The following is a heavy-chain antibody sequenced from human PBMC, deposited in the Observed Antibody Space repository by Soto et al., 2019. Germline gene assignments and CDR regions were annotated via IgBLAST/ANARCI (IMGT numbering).Heavy chain of an antibody. D-gene: IGHD1-20*01. CDR1: GFTFDDYA. J-gene: IGHJ4*02. V-gene: IGHV3-9*01. Sequence: GGSLRLSCAASGFTFDDYAMHWVRQAPGKGLEWVSGISWNSGSIGYADSVKGRFTISRDNAKNSLYLQMNSLRAEDTALDYCAKVGNNGSYFDYWGQGTLVTVSS. CDR2: ISWNSGSI. CDR3: AKVGNNGSYFDY.